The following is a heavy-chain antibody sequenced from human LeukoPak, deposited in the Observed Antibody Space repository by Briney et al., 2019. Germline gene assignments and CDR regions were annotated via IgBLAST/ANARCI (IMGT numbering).Heavy chain of an antibody. D-gene: IGHD6-13*01. Sequence: PGGSLRLSCAASGFTFSTYAMSWVRQAPGKGLEWVSGISASGGTTYYADSVKGRFTISRDNSKNTLYLQMNSLRGEDTAVYYCAKDKAPGSWHTPSDCWGRGTLVTVSS. V-gene: IGHV3-23*01. J-gene: IGHJ4*02. CDR1: GFTFSTYA. CDR3: AKDKAPGSWHTPSDC. CDR2: ISASGGTT.